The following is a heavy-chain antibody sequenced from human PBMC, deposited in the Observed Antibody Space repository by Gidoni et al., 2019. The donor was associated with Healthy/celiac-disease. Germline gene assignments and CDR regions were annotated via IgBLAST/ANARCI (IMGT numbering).Heavy chain of an antibody. V-gene: IGHV3-21*01. J-gene: IGHJ2*01. D-gene: IGHD1-26*01. CDR2: ISSSSSYI. Sequence: EVQLVESGGGLVKPGGSLRLSCAASGFTFRSYSMNWVRQAPGKGLEWVSSISSSSSYIYYADSVKGRFTISRDNAKNSLYLQMNSLRAEDTAVYYCARDQGGSYLGWYFDLWGRGTLVTVSS. CDR1: GFTFRSYS. CDR3: ARDQGGSYLGWYFDL.